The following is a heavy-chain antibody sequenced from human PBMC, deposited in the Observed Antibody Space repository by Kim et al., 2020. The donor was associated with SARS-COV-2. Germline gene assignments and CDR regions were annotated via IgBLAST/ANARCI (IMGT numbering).Heavy chain of an antibody. D-gene: IGHD3-22*01. CDR3: ARDPRRLYDSSGYYEPWAFDI. V-gene: IGHV7-4-1*02. J-gene: IGHJ3*02. Sequence: ASVKVSCKASGYTFTSYAMNWVRQAPGQGLEWMGWINTNTGNPTYAQGFTGRFVFSLDTSVSTAYLQISSLKAEDTAVYYCARDPRRLYDSSGYYEPWAFDIWGQGTMVTVSS. CDR1: GYTFTSYA. CDR2: INTNTGNP.